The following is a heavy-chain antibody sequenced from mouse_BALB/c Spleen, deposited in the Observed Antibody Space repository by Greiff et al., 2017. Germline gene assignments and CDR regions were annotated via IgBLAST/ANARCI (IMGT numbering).Heavy chain of an antibody. V-gene: IGHV5-6-3*01. D-gene: IGHD2-14*01. CDR2: ITSNGGST. CDR3: AIDYYRYDAWFAY. J-gene: IGHJ3*01. CDR1: GFTFSSYG. Sequence: EVKLVESGGGLVQPGGSLKLSCAASGFTFSSYGMSWVRQTPDKRLELVATITSNGGSTYYPDSVKGRFTISRDNAKNTLYLQMSSLKSEDTAMYYCAIDYYRYDAWFAYWGQGTLVTVSA.